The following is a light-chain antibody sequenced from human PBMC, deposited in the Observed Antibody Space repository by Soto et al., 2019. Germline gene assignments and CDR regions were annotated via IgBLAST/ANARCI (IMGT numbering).Light chain of an antibody. CDR3: QQYNSYSRT. Sequence: DSPVTQSPSTLSASVGDRVTITSRARQRISSWWAWYQQKPGKAPKLLIYDASSLERGVPSRFSGSGSGTEFTLTIRSLQPDDFATYYCQQYNSYSRTFGQGTKV. V-gene: IGKV1-5*01. CDR2: DAS. CDR1: QRISSW. J-gene: IGKJ1*01.